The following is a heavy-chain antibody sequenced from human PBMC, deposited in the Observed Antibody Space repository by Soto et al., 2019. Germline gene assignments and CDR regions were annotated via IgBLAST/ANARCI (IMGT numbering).Heavy chain of an antibody. J-gene: IGHJ4*02. CDR2: IIPILGIA. CDR3: ARTRGYSYGYCDH. CDR1: GGTFSSYT. V-gene: IGHV1-69*02. D-gene: IGHD5-18*01. Sequence: QVQLVQSGAEVKKPGSSVKVSCKASGGTFSSYTISWVRQAPGQGLEWMGRIIPILGIANYAQKFQGRVTITADKSTSTAYMELSSLRSEDTAVYYCARTRGYSYGYCDHWGQGTLVTVSS.